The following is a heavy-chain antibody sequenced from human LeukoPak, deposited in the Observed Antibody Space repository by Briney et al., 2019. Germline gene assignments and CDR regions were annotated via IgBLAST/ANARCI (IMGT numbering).Heavy chain of an antibody. J-gene: IGHJ5*02. CDR1: GGSITSYH. CDR2: ISYSGST. Sequence: SETLSLTCNVSGGSITSYHWSWIRQPPGQGLEWIGYISYSGSTNYNPSLKSRVTISIDTSKNQCSLKLSSVTAADTAVYYCARGGFCGSTTCYPNWFDPWGQGTLVTVSS. D-gene: IGHD2-2*01. V-gene: IGHV4-59*01. CDR3: ARGGFCGSTTCYPNWFDP.